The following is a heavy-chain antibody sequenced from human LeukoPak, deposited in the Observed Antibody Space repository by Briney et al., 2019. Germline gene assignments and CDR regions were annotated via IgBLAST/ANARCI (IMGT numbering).Heavy chain of an antibody. J-gene: IGHJ4*02. D-gene: IGHD1-14*01. CDR3: AVQGPELVLDY. Sequence: GGSLRLSCAASGFTFSSYGMSWVRQAPGKGLEWVSAISGSGGSTYYADSVKGRFTISRDNSKNTLFLQMNSLRTEDTAVYYCAVQGPELVLDYWGQGTLVTVSS. V-gene: IGHV3-23*01. CDR1: GFTFSSYG. CDR2: ISGSGGST.